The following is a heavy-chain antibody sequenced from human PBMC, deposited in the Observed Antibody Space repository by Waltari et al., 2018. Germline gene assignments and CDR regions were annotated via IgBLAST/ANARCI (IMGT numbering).Heavy chain of an antibody. CDR2: IKSRQDGGGT. J-gene: IGHJ4*02. V-gene: IGHV3-15*01. CDR1: GFTFSNAW. D-gene: IGHD6-6*01. CDR3: TTGVRTARPEIDY. Sequence: EVQLVESGGGLVKPGGSLRLSCAASGFTFSNAWLTWLRQAPGTGLEWVARIKSRQDGGGTEYAAPVIGRVTISRDDEIKTLYLQMNSLKAEDTAVYYCTTGVRTARPEIDYWGQGILVTVSS.